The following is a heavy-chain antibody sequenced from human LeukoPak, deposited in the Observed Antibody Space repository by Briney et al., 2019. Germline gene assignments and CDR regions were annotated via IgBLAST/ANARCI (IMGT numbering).Heavy chain of an antibody. J-gene: IGHJ4*02. Sequence: PGRSLRLSCAASEFTFSTYGMHWVRQAPGKGLEWVAVISYDGSYKFYADSVKGRFTISRDNSKNTLYLQMSSLRAEDTAVYYCAKDGGYSGYETFGYWGQGTLVTVSS. D-gene: IGHD5-12*01. CDR2: ISYDGSYK. CDR1: EFTFSTYG. CDR3: AKDGGYSGYETFGY. V-gene: IGHV3-30*18.